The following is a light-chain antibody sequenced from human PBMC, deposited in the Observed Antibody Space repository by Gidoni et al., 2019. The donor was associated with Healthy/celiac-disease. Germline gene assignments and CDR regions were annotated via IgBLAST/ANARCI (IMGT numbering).Light chain of an antibody. CDR1: KLGDKY. V-gene: IGLV3-1*01. J-gene: IGLJ2*01. CDR2: QDS. CDR3: QAWDSSTVV. Sequence: ELTQPPSVSVSPGQTASIPCSGDKLGDKYACWYQQKPGQSPVLVIYQDSKRPSGIPERFSGSNSGNTATLTISGTQAMDEADYYCQAWDSSTVVFGGGTKLTVL.